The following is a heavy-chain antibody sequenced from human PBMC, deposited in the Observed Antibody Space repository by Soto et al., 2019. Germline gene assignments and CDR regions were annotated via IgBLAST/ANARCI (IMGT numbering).Heavy chain of an antibody. Sequence: QVQLVQSGAEVKKPGSSVKVSCKASGGTFSSYTISWVRQAPGQGLEWMGRIIPILGIANYAQKFQGRVTITADKSTSTAYMELSSLRSEDTAVYYCARGPPTMVRGERSSYYYGMDVWGQGTTVTVSS. CDR1: GGTFSSYT. CDR2: IIPILGIA. D-gene: IGHD3-10*01. J-gene: IGHJ6*02. CDR3: ARGPPTMVRGERSSYYYGMDV. V-gene: IGHV1-69*02.